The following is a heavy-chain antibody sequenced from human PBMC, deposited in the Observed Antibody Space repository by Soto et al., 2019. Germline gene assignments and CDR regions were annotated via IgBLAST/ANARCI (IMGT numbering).Heavy chain of an antibody. CDR1: CDSVNSAY. CDR3: ARTDAYNSSFFDS. J-gene: IGHJ4*02. CDR2: IYHTGRT. Sequence: QVQLQEIGPGLVKPSQTLTVTCTVSCDSVNSAYLSWIRQLPGKGLELMGNIYHTGRTFYNPSLKSRLAISIDTSKPLFSLKLRSVTASDTAVYYCARTDAYNSSFFDSWGQGTVVTVSS. D-gene: IGHD6-6*01. V-gene: IGHV4-31*03.